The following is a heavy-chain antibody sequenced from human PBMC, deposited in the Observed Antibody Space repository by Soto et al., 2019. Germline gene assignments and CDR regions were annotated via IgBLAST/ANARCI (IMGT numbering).Heavy chain of an antibody. D-gene: IGHD2-15*01. CDR1: GFTFSSYG. V-gene: IGHV3-33*01. Sequence: GGSLRLSCAASGFTFSSYGMHWVRQAPGKGLEWVAVIWYVGSNKYYADSVKGRFTISRDNSKNTLYLQMNSLRAEDTAVYYFAREGGYCSGGSCYPIITPFGYWGQGTLVTVSS. CDR2: IWYVGSNK. CDR3: AREGGYCSGGSCYPIITPFGY. J-gene: IGHJ4*02.